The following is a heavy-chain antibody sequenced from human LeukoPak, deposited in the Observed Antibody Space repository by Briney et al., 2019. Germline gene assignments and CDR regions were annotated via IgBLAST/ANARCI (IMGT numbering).Heavy chain of an antibody. CDR3: ARTPFGVVPYYYGMDV. V-gene: IGHV3-48*03. CDR1: GFTFSSYE. J-gene: IGHJ6*02. D-gene: IGHD3-3*01. CDR2: ISSSGSTI. Sequence: GGSLRLSCAASGFTFSSYEMNWVRQAPGKGLEWVSYISSSGSTIYYADSVKGRFTISRDNAKNSLYLQMNSLRAEDTAVYYCARTPFGVVPYYYGMDVWGQGTTVTVSS.